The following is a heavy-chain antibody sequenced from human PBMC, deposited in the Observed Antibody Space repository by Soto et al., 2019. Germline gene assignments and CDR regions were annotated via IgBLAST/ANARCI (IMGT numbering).Heavy chain of an antibody. CDR1: GFTFSTYG. CDR2: IWYDGSNK. Sequence: QVQLVESGGGVVQPGKSLRLSCAASGFTFSTYGMHWVRQAPGKGLEWVAVIWYDGSNKYHGDSLKGRLTISRDNSKKTLYLQMNNLRAEDTAVYYCGRDGALGDTAVVDSWGQGTLVIVSS. V-gene: IGHV3-33*01. CDR3: GRDGALGDTAVVDS. D-gene: IGHD5-18*01. J-gene: IGHJ4*02.